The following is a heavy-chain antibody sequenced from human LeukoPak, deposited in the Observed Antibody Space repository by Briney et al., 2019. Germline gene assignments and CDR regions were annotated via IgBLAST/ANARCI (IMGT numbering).Heavy chain of an antibody. D-gene: IGHD3-16*01. CDR1: GFTFSTYS. Sequence: GGSLSLSCTASGFTFSTYSMNWVRQAPGKGLEWVSYISGSSGTIYYADSVQGRFTISRDNAKSSLYLQMNSLRAEDTAVYYCARRSEFGVLYYMDVLGKGTTVTVSS. CDR2: ISGSSGTI. V-gene: IGHV3-48*01. CDR3: ARRSEFGVLYYMDV. J-gene: IGHJ6*03.